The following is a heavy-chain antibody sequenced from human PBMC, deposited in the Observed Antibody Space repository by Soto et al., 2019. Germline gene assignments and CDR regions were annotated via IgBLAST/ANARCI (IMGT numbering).Heavy chain of an antibody. Sequence: EVQLVESGGDLVQPGGSLTLSCAVSGFNFSGSAMHWVRQASGKGLEWVGRIRSKANNFATAYVASVKGRFTISRDESRNTTYLHMSSLKTEDTVLYYCTCRYCGNDNCLNYMDVWGKGTTVTVS. CDR1: GFNFSGSA. CDR3: TCRYCGNDNCLNYMDV. CDR2: IRSKANNFAT. V-gene: IGHV3-73*01. J-gene: IGHJ6*03. D-gene: IGHD2-21*01.